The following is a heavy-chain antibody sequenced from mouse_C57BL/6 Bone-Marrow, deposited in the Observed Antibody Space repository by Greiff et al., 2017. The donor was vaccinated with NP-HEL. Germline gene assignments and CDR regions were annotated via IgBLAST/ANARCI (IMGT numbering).Heavy chain of an antibody. CDR3: ARRVTTVFDY. CDR1: GYAFSSYW. CDR2: IYPGDGDT. J-gene: IGHJ2*01. Sequence: VQLKESGAELVKPGASVKISCKASGYAFSSYWMNWVKQRPGKGLEWIGQIYPGDGDTNYNGKFKGKATLTADKSSSTAYMQLSSLTSEDSAVYFCARRVTTVFDYWGQGTTLTVSS. D-gene: IGHD1-1*01. V-gene: IGHV1-80*01.